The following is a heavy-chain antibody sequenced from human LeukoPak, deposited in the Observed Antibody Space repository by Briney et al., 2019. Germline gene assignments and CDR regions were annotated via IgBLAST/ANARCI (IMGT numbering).Heavy chain of an antibody. Sequence: GGSLRLSCAASGFIFSNSAMSWVRQSPGKGLEWVSALSDSGGSTYYADSVKGRFSISRDNSKNTLYLQMNSLRDEDTAVYYCAKGDTYYDLLTCFDFWGPGTLVTVSS. D-gene: IGHD3-9*01. V-gene: IGHV3-23*01. CDR1: GFIFSNSA. J-gene: IGHJ4*02. CDR2: LSDSGGST. CDR3: AKGDTYYDLLTCFDF.